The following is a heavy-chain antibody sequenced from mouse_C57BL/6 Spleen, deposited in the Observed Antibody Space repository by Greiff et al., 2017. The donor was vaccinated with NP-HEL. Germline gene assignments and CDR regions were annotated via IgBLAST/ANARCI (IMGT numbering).Heavy chain of an antibody. D-gene: IGHD1-1*01. V-gene: IGHV1-26*01. Sequence: VQLQQSGPELVKPGASVKISCKASGYTFTDYYMNWVKQSHGKSLEWIGDINPNNGGTSYNQKFKGTATLTVDKSSSTAYMELRSLTSEDSAVYYCARGVDYGSSRAWFAYWGQGTLVTVSA. CDR1: GYTFTDYY. CDR3: ARGVDYGSSRAWFAY. J-gene: IGHJ3*01. CDR2: INPNNGGT.